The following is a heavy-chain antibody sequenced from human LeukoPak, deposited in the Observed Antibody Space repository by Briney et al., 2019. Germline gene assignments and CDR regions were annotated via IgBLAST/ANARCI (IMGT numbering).Heavy chain of an antibody. D-gene: IGHD3-10*01. CDR2: MNPNSGNT. CDR1: GYTFTTHD. CDR3: ARDPYGPGSYYLFDY. J-gene: IGHJ4*02. Sequence: ASVRVSCKAFGYTFTTHDISWVRQAPGQGLEWMGWMNPNSGNTGFAQKFQGRVTITRDTSISTAYMEPSRLRSDDTAVYYCARDPYGPGSYYLFDYWGQGTLVTVSS. V-gene: IGHV1-8*03.